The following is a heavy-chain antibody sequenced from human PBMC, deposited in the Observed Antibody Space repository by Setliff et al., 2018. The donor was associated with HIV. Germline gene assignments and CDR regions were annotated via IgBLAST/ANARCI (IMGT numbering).Heavy chain of an antibody. V-gene: IGHV4-39*01. J-gene: IGHJ5*02. Sequence: SETLSLTCTVSGASISSGSYYWGWIRQPPGKGLEWIGNIFYTGNTYHTSSLKSRVTISVDTSKNHFSLKLNSVTAADTAVYYCARLECPNDICYSGWFDPWGQGTLVTVSS. D-gene: IGHD2-8*01. CDR2: IFYTGNT. CDR3: ARLECPNDICYSGWFDP. CDR1: GASISSGSYY.